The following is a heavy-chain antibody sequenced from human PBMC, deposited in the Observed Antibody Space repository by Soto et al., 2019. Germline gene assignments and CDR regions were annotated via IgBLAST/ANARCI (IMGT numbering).Heavy chain of an antibody. CDR1: GYTFTGYY. Sequence: SVKVSCKASGYTFTGYYMHWVRQAPGQGLEWMGWTNPNSGGTNYAQKFQGWVTMTRDTSISTAYMELSRLRSDDTAVYYCARGLVIYYYGMDVWGQGTTVTVSS. CDR2: TNPNSGGT. J-gene: IGHJ6*02. V-gene: IGHV1-2*04. CDR3: ARGLVIYYYGMDV. D-gene: IGHD3-9*01.